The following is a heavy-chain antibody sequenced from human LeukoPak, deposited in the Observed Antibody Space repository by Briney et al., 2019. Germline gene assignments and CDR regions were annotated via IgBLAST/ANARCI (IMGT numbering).Heavy chain of an antibody. D-gene: IGHD2-15*01. V-gene: IGHV3-30*04. CDR3: ARGGVLVVAASNFIDY. CDR2: ISYDGSHK. J-gene: IGHJ4*02. CDR1: GFTFSTYA. Sequence: PGGSLRLSCAASGFTFSTYAMHWVRQAPGKGLEWVAVISYDGSHKYYADSVKGRFTISRDNSKNTLYLQMNSLKAEDTAVYYCARGGVLVVAASNFIDYCGQGTLVTVSS.